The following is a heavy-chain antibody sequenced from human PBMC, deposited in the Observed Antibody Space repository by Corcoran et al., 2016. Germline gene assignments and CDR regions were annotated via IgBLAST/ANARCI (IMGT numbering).Heavy chain of an antibody. CDR3: ARDSRIAVAGTCYYGMDV. D-gene: IGHD6-19*01. CDR1: GFTFSSYG. V-gene: IGHV3-33*01. J-gene: IGHJ6*02. CDR2: IWYDGSNK. Sequence: QVQLVESGGGVVQPGRSLRLSCAASGFTFSSYGMHWVRQAPGKGLEWVAVIWYDGSNKYYADSVKGRFTISRDNSKNTLYLQMNSLSAEDTAVYYCARDSRIAVAGTCYYGMDVWGQGTTVTVSS.